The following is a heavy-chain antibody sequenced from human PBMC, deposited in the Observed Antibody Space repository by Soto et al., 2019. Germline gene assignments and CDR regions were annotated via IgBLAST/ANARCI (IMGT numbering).Heavy chain of an antibody. J-gene: IGHJ6*02. D-gene: IGHD2-15*01. CDR2: ISAYNGNT. CDR3: AREGYCSGGGCYSWRGGVYYYHYAMDV. CDR1: GYTFTSYG. V-gene: IGHV1-18*04. Sequence: ASVKVSCKASGYTFTSYGISWVRQAPGQGLEWMGWISAYNGNTNYAQKLQGRVTMTTDTSTSTAYMELRSLRSDDTAVYYCAREGYCSGGGCYSWRGGVYYYHYAMDVWGQGTTVTVSS.